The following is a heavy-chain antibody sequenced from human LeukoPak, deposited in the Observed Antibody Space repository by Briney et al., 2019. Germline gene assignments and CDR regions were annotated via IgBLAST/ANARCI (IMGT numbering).Heavy chain of an antibody. J-gene: IGHJ5*02. CDR3: ARPRYDSSGLAVFDP. V-gene: IGHV1-46*01. CDR1: GYSFTSHY. D-gene: IGHD3-22*01. Sequence: ASVKVSCKASGYSFTSHYMHWVRQAPGQGLEWMGLINPSGSSTLYAQKFQGRVTMTRDTSTSTAYMELSRLRSDDTAVYYCARPRYDSSGLAVFDPWGQGTLVTVSS. CDR2: INPSGSST.